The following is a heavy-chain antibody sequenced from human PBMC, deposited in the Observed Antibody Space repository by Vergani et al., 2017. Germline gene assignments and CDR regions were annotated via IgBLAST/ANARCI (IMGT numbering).Heavy chain of an antibody. CDR2: IIPILGIA. CDR1: GGTFSSYT. D-gene: IGHD3-10*01. Sequence: QVQLVQSGAEVKKPGSSVKVSCKASGGTFSSYTISWVRQAPGQGLEWMGRIIPILGIANYAQKFQGRVTITADKSTSTAYMELSSLRSEDTAVYYCARSGPLMRSQYYYGSGSYYPFDYWGQGTLVTVSS. J-gene: IGHJ4*02. V-gene: IGHV1-69*02. CDR3: ARSGPLMRSQYYYGSGSYYPFDY.